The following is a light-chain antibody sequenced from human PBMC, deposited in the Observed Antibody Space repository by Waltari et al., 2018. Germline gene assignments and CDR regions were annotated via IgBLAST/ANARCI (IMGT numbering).Light chain of an antibody. CDR3: TSYTSSHGLV. CDR2: DVS. J-gene: IGLJ1*01. V-gene: IGLV2-14*03. CDR1: SRDVGGYNY. Sequence: QSALTPPASVSGSPGQSITISCTGTSRDVGGYNYPSWYQQHPGKAPKVVIFDVSYRPSGVSNRFSASKSGNTASLTISGLQAEDEADYYCTSYTSSHGLVFGTGTKVTVL.